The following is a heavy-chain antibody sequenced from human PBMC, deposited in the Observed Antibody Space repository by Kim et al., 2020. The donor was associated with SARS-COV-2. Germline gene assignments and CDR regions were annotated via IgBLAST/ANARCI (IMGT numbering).Heavy chain of an antibody. Sequence: SETLSLTCTVSGGSISSSSYYWGWIRQPPGKGLEWIGSIYYSGSTYYNPSIKSRVTITVDTYKNQFSLKLSSVTAADTDVYYCATEGAGNGGWFDPWGQGTLVTVSS. D-gene: IGHD6-19*01. J-gene: IGHJ5*02. V-gene: IGHV4-39*01. CDR3: ATEGAGNGGWFDP. CDR2: IYYSGST. CDR1: GGSISSSSYY.